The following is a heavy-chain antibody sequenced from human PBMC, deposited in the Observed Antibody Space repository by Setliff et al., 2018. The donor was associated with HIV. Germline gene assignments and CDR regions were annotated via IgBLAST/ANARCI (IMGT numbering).Heavy chain of an antibody. J-gene: IGHJ6*03. V-gene: IGHV4-39*01. Sequence: WVRQAPGKGLEWIGSIPYSGSTYYNPSLKSRVTMSVDTSKNQFSLKLSSVTAADTAVYYCARHRQGLTGSTPGYYMDVWGKGTTVTVSS. CDR3: ARHRQGLTGSTPGYYMDV. CDR2: IPYSGST. D-gene: IGHD1-7*01.